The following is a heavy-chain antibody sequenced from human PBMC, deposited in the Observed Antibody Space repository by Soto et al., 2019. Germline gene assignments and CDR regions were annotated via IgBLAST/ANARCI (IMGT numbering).Heavy chain of an antibody. Sequence: GGSLRLSCAASGFTFSGSAMHWVRQASGKGLEWVGRIRSKANSYATAYAASVKGRFTISRDDSKNTAYLQMNSLKTEDTAVYYCTRHYYDILTGYSQNWYFDLWGRGTLVTVSS. CDR1: GFTFSGSA. J-gene: IGHJ2*01. D-gene: IGHD3-9*01. V-gene: IGHV3-73*01. CDR2: IRSKANSYAT. CDR3: TRHYYDILTGYSQNWYFDL.